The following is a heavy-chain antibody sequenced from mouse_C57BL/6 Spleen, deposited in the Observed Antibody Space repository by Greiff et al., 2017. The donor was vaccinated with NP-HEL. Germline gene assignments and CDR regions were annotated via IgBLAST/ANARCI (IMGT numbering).Heavy chain of an antibody. J-gene: IGHJ4*01. CDR3: SSSSYYGSSPPMDY. CDR1: GYTFTDYN. CDR2: INPNNGGT. V-gene: IGHV1-22*01. D-gene: IGHD1-1*01. Sequence: EVQLQQSGPELVKPGASVKMSCKASGYTFTDYNMHWVKQSHGKSLEWIGYINPNNGGTSYNQKFKGKATLTVNKSSSTAYMELRSLTSEDSAVYDCSSSSYYGSSPPMDYWGQGTSVTVSS.